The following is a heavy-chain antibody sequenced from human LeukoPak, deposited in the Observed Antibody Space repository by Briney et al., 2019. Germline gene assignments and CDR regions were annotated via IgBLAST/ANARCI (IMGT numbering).Heavy chain of an antibody. CDR1: AFTSSSYW. V-gene: IGHV3-74*01. CDR3: ARGKVYSSPSNWFAP. J-gene: IGHJ5*02. Sequence: GQSLRLSCAPSAFTSSSYWMHWVRHAQGNLLVWVSRINSYGSSTTYANSVKGRFTLSRDNAKNTLYLQMNSLRAEDTAVYYCARGKVYSSPSNWFAPWGEGTLVTVSA. D-gene: IGHD6-19*01. CDR2: INSYGSST.